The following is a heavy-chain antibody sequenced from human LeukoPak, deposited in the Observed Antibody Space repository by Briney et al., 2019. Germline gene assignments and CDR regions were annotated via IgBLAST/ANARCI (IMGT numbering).Heavy chain of an antibody. J-gene: IGHJ5*02. D-gene: IGHD6-13*01. Sequence: GGSLRLSCEASGFTFSTFWMTWVRQVPGKVLEWVANIKQDGSERNYVDSVKGRFTISRDNAKNSLYLQMNSLRAEDTAVYYCARGASSSPWGQGTLVTVSS. CDR2: IKQDGSER. CDR3: ARGASSSP. V-gene: IGHV3-7*03. CDR1: GFTFSTFW.